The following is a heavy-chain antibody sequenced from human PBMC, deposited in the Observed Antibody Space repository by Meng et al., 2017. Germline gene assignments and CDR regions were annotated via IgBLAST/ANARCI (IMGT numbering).Heavy chain of an antibody. V-gene: IGHV3-23*04. CDR1: GFTFSSYS. CDR2: ISGSGGST. CDR3: AKDHRRAVAGTKDY. J-gene: IGHJ4*02. Sequence: VQLVESGGGLVKPGGSLRPSCAASGFTFSSYSMNWVRQAPGKGLEWVSSISGSGGSTYYADSVKGRFTISRDNSKNTLYLQMNSLRAEDTAVYYCAKDHRRAVAGTKDYWGQGTLVTVSS. D-gene: IGHD6-19*01.